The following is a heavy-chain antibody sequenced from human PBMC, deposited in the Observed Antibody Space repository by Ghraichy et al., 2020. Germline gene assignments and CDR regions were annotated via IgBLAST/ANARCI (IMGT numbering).Heavy chain of an antibody. CDR2: IYTSGST. CDR3: ARDMGIGYCSSTSCSKKPYNWFDP. V-gene: IGHV4-4*07. D-gene: IGHD2-2*01. J-gene: IGHJ5*02. Sequence: SETLSLTCTVYGGSISSYYWSWNRQPARKGLEWIGRIYTSGSTNYNPSLKSRVTMSVDTSKNQFSLKLGSVTAADTAVYYCARDMGIGYCSSTSCSKKPYNWFDPWGQGTLVTVSS. CDR1: GGSISSYY.